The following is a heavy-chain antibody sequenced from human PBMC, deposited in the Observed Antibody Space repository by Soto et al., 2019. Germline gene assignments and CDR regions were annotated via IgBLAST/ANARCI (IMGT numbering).Heavy chain of an antibody. Sequence: QVQLVESGGGVVQPGRSLRLSCAASGFTFSSYAMHWVRQAPGKGMEWVAVISYDGSNKYYGDSVKGRFTISRDNSKSTVYLQMNSLRAEDTAVYYCARSYYGDYYFDYWGQGTLVTVSS. D-gene: IGHD4-17*01. J-gene: IGHJ4*02. CDR2: ISYDGSNK. V-gene: IGHV3-30-3*01. CDR1: GFTFSSYA. CDR3: ARSYYGDYYFDY.